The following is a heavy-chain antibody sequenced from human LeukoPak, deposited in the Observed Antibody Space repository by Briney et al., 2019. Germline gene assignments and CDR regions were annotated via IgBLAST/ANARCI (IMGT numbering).Heavy chain of an antibody. D-gene: IGHD3-3*01. V-gene: IGHV3-74*01. CDR2: INGDGNSI. CDR3: ARDGELRFLEWLTGHAFDI. CDR1: GFTFSSYW. J-gene: IGHJ3*02. Sequence: GGSLRLSCAASGFTFSSYWMHWVRQAPGKGLVWVSRINGDGNSINYADSVRGRFTISRDNAKNSLYLQMNSLRAEDTAVYYCARDGELRFLEWLTGHAFDIWGQGTMVTVSS.